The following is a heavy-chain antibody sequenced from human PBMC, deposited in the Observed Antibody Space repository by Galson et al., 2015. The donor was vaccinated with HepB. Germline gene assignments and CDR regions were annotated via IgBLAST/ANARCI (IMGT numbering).Heavy chain of an antibody. Sequence: PALVKPTQTLTLTCTFSGFSLSTSGMCVSWIRQPPGKALEWLARIDWDDDKYYSTSLKTWLTISKDTSKNQVVLTMTNMDPVDTATYYCARGRIAAAGAFDIWGQGTMVTVSS. D-gene: IGHD6-13*01. CDR3: ARGRIAAAGAFDI. CDR1: GFSLSTSGMC. J-gene: IGHJ3*02. CDR2: IDWDDDK. V-gene: IGHV2-70*11.